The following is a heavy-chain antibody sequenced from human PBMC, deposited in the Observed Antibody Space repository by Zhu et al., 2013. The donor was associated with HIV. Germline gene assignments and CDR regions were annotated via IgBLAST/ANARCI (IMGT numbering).Heavy chain of an antibody. CDR2: ISYDGSNK. Sequence: VQLVESGGGVVQPGRSLRLSCAASGFTFSSYAMHWVRQAPGKGLEWVAVISYDGSNKYYADSVKGRFTISRDNSKNTLYLQMNSLRAEDTAVYYCARDSGSYCGGDCISPSLDYWGQGTLVTVSS. V-gene: IGHV3-30-3*01. D-gene: IGHD2-21*01. CDR3: ARDSGSYCGGDCISPSLDY. CDR1: GFTFSSYA. J-gene: IGHJ4*02.